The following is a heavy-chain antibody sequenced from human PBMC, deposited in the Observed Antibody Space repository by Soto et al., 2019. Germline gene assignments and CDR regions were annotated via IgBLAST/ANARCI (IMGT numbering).Heavy chain of an antibody. Sequence: ASVKVSCKASGYTFTSYGISWVRQAPGQGLEWMGWISAYNGNTNYAQKLQGRVTMTTDTSTSTAYMELRSLRSDDTAVYYCARDSVVILTGYYYYGMDVWGQGTTVTVS. CDR1: GYTFTSYG. CDR2: ISAYNGNT. J-gene: IGHJ6*02. D-gene: IGHD3-9*01. CDR3: ARDSVVILTGYYYYGMDV. V-gene: IGHV1-18*01.